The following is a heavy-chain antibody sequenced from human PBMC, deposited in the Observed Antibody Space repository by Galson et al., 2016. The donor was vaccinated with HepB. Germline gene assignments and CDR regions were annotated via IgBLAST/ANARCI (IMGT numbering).Heavy chain of an antibody. D-gene: IGHD5-18*01. Sequence: SLRLSCAASGFTFSSYSMNWVRQAPGKGLEWVSYISYNSKSIYYADSVKGRFSISRDNAKNSLDLQMNSLRDEDTAVYYCAKSGGGYTYGTGGLDYWGHGTLVTVSS. CDR3: AKSGGGYTYGTGGLDY. J-gene: IGHJ4*01. V-gene: IGHV3-48*02. CDR2: ISYNSKSI. CDR1: GFTFSSYS.